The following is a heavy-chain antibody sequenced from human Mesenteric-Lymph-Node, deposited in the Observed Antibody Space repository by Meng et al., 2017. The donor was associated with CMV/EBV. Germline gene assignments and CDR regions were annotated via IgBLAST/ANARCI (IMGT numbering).Heavy chain of an antibody. Sequence: GGSLRLSCAASGFTFSNYAMSWVRQAPGKGLEWVSGISANGGRTYYADSVKGRFTISRDNSKNTLYLQMNSLRAEDTAVYYCAKVRGADKADHWGQGTLVTVSS. CDR2: ISANGGRT. J-gene: IGHJ4*02. CDR1: GFTFSNYA. V-gene: IGHV3-23*01. D-gene: IGHD3-10*01. CDR3: AKVRGADKADH.